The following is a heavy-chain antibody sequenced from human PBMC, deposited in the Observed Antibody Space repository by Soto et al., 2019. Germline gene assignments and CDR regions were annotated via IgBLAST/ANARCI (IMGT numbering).Heavy chain of an antibody. CDR3: ARDMYYYDSSAQGPY. CDR1: GFTFSSYS. CDR2: ISSSSSYI. V-gene: IGHV3-21*01. Sequence: GGSLRLSCAASGFTFSSYSMNWVRQAPGKGLEWVSSISSSSSYIYYADSVKGRFTISRDNAKNSLYLQMNSLRAEDTAVYYCARDMYYYDSSAQGPYWGQGTLVTVSS. J-gene: IGHJ4*02. D-gene: IGHD3-22*01.